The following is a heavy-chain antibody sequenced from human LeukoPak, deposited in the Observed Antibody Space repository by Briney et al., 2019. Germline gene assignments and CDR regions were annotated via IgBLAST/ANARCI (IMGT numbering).Heavy chain of an antibody. D-gene: IGHD5-24*01. V-gene: IGHV4-39*07. CDR3: ATGEDGYNRSFDY. CDR2: IYYSGST. J-gene: IGHJ4*02. Sequence: SETLSLTCTVSGGSLSGSSYYWGWIRQSPGKGLEWIGCIYYSGSTYYNPSLKSRVTISVDTSKRQFSLKLSSVTAADTAMYYCATGEDGYNRSFDYWGQGTLVAVSS. CDR1: GGSLSGSSYY.